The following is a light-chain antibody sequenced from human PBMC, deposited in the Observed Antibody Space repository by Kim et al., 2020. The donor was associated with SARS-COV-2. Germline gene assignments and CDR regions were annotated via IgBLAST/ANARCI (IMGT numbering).Light chain of an antibody. Sequence: ALGQTVRITCEGDSLRRYYSSWYQQKPGQAPLLVIYDKNNRPSGIPDRFSGSSSGNTASLTITGAQAEDEADYYCNSRESGVNHVVFGGGTKLTVL. V-gene: IGLV3-19*01. CDR2: DKN. CDR1: SLRRYY. J-gene: IGLJ3*02. CDR3: NSRESGVNHVV.